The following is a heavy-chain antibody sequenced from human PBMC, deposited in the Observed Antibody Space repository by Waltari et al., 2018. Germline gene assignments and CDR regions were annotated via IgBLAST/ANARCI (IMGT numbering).Heavy chain of an antibody. V-gene: IGHV1-69*01. CDR3: ARGSVLLWFGQYYFDY. J-gene: IGHJ4*02. CDR2: IIPIVGTE. D-gene: IGHD3-10*01. CDR1: VGTFSSYA. Sequence: QVQLVQSGAEVKKPGSSVKVSCKASVGTFSSYAISWVRQAPGQGLEWVGGIIPIVGTENDAQKVQGRVTITANESTRTAYMGRSSLRSEDTAVYYCARGSVLLWFGQYYFDYWGQGTLVTVSS.